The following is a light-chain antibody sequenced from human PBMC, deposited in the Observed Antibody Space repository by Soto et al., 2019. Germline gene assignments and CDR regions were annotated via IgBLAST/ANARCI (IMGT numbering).Light chain of an antibody. CDR2: DAS. CDR3: QQRYEWPPIT. J-gene: IGKJ5*01. V-gene: IGKV3-11*01. CDR1: QSISSY. Sequence: EVVLTQSPDTLSLPPGERATLSCRASQSISSYLAWYQQKPGLAPRLLIYDASSRATGIPDRFSGSGSGTDFTLTISRLEPEDFAVYYCQQRYEWPPITFGQGTRLEI.